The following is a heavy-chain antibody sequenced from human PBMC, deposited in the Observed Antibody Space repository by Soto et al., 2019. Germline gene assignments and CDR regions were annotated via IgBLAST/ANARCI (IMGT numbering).Heavy chain of an antibody. J-gene: IGHJ5*02. Sequence: GGSLRLSCAASGFTFSSYAMSWVRQAPGKGLEWVSAISGSGGSTYYADSVKGRFTISRDNSKNTRYLQMNSLRAEDTAVYYCAKDRPTREVRRKGYCSSTSCYRGDNWFDPWGQGTLVTVSS. D-gene: IGHD2-2*02. CDR1: GFTFSSYA. CDR2: ISGSGGST. V-gene: IGHV3-23*01. CDR3: AKDRPTREVRRKGYCSSTSCYRGDNWFDP.